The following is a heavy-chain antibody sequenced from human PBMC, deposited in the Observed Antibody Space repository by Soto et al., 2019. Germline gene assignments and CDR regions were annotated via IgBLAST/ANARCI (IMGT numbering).Heavy chain of an antibody. D-gene: IGHD3-3*01. Sequence: SETLSLTCTVSGGSISSGDYYWSWIRQPPGKGLEWIGYIYYSGSTYYNPSLKSRVTISVDTSKNQFSLKLSSVTAADTAVYYCASGVVRYYYYYYGMDVWGQGTTVTVSS. V-gene: IGHV4-30-4*01. CDR2: IYYSGST. CDR1: GGSISSGDYY. J-gene: IGHJ6*02. CDR3: ASGVVRYYYYYYGMDV.